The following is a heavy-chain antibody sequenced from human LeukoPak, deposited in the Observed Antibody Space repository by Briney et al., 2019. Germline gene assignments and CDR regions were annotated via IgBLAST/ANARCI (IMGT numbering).Heavy chain of an antibody. CDR2: ISSSSSYI. J-gene: IGHJ4*02. V-gene: IGHV3-21*01. CDR1: GFTFSSYS. CDR3: ARDSYGSGISGNFDY. D-gene: IGHD3-10*01. Sequence: GGSLRLSCAASGFTFSSYSMNWVRRAPGKGLEWVSSISSSSSYIYYADSVKGRFTISRDNAKNSLYLQMNSLRAEDTAVYYCARDSYGSGISGNFDYWGQGTLVTVSS.